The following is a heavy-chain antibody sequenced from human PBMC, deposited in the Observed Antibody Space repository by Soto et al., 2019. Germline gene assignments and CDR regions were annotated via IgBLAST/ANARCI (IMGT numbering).Heavy chain of an antibody. V-gene: IGHV3-53*04. CDR3: ARDRRGDYGDYRVNWYFDL. Sequence: EVQLVESRGGLVQPGGSLRLSCAASGFTVSSNYMSWVRQAPGKGLEWVSVIYSGGSTYYADSVKGRFTISRHNSKNTLYLQMNSLRAEDTAVYYCARDRRGDYGDYRVNWYFDLWGRGTLVTVSS. J-gene: IGHJ2*01. CDR2: IYSGGST. CDR1: GFTVSSNY. D-gene: IGHD4-17*01.